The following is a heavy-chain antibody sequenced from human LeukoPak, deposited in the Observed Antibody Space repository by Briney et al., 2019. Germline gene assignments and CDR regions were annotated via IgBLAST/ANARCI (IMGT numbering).Heavy chain of an antibody. D-gene: IGHD1-26*01. V-gene: IGHV4-59*01. J-gene: IGHJ4*02. CDR2: IYYSGDT. CDR3: AREEALGSGSFDY. CDR1: DGAIAGYS. Sequence: SETLSLTCTVSDGAIAGYSWSWIRQPPGKGLEWIGYIYYSGDTNYNPSLQSRVTVSVDTSKDQFSLKLTSVTAADTAVYYCAREEALGSGSFDYWGQGTLVTVSS.